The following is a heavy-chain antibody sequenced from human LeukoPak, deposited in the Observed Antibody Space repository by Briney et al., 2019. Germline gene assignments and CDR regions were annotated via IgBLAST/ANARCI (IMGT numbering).Heavy chain of an antibody. Sequence: GGSLRLSCAASGFTFSSYSMNWIRQAPGKGLEWVANIKQDGSEKYYVDSVKGRFTISRDNAKNSLYLQMNSLRAEDTAVYYCASPLDYYDSSGPPGVWGQGTLVTVSS. D-gene: IGHD3-22*01. CDR3: ASPLDYYDSSGPPGV. CDR2: IKQDGSEK. CDR1: GFTFSSYS. V-gene: IGHV3-7*03. J-gene: IGHJ4*02.